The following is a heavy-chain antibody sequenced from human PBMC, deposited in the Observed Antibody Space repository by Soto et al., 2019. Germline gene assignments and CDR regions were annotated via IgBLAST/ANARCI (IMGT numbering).Heavy chain of an antibody. Sequence: QVQLVQSGAEVKKPGSSVKVSCKASGGTFSSYAISWVRQAPGQGLEWMGGIIPIFGTANYAQKFEGRVTITADESTSTAYMERSSLRSEDTAVYYCASVVVVAATQYYYYYYGMDVWGQGTTVTVSS. J-gene: IGHJ6*02. CDR3: ASVVVVAATQYYYYYYGMDV. D-gene: IGHD2-15*01. CDR1: GGTFSSYA. V-gene: IGHV1-69*01. CDR2: IIPIFGTA.